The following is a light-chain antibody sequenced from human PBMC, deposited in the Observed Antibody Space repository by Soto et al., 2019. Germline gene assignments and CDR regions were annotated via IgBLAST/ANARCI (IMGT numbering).Light chain of an antibody. CDR2: DDS. CDR1: SSDVGGYNY. V-gene: IGLV2-14*01. Sequence: QSALTQPASVSGSPGQSITISCTGTSSDVGGYNYVSWYQQQPGKSPKLMIYDDSNRPSGVSNRFSGSKSGNTASLTISGLQAEDEADYYCRSYTSSRTLYVFGTGTKVTVL. CDR3: RSYTSSRTLYV. J-gene: IGLJ1*01.